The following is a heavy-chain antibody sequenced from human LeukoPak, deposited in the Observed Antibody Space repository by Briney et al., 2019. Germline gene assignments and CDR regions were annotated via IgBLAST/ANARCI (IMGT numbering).Heavy chain of an antibody. CDR1: GVTLSSYA. CDR2: ISGSGGST. CDR3: AKVGGLLPFDN. D-gene: IGHD3-22*01. V-gene: IGHV3-23*01. J-gene: IGHJ4*02. Sequence: GGSLRLSCAASGVTLSSYAMTWVRQAPGKGLEWVSTISGSGGSTYYADSVKGRFTISRDNSKNTLYLQMSSLRAEDTALYYCAKVGGLLPFDNWGQGTLVTVSS.